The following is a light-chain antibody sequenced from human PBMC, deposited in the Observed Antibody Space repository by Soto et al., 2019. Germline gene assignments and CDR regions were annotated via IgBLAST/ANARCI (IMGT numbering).Light chain of an antibody. V-gene: IGKV3-15*01. J-gene: IGKJ2*01. Sequence: EIVMTQSPAILSVSPGERVTLSCRASQSVSHNLAWYQQRSGQAPRLLIFAASSRATGVPARFSGSGSGTDFTLTISSIQSEDFAGYYCQEYTHWPPTYTFGQGTKLDIK. CDR2: AAS. CDR3: QEYTHWPPTYT. CDR1: QSVSHN.